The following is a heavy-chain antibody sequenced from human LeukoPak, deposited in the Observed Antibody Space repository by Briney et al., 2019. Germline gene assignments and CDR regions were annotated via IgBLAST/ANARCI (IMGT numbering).Heavy chain of an antibody. D-gene: IGHD6-13*01. CDR2: INPNSGGT. CDR1: GYTFTGYY. V-gene: IGHV1-2*02. CDR3: ARDGIAAAAFDY. Sequence: GASVNVSCKASGYTFTGYYMHWVRQAPGQGLEGMGWINPNSGGTNYARKFQGRVTMTRDTSISTAYMELSRLRSDNAAVYYCARDGIAAAAFDYWGQGTLVTVSS. J-gene: IGHJ4*02.